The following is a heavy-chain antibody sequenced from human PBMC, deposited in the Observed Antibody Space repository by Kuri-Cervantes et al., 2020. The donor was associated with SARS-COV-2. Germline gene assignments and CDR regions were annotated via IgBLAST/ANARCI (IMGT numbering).Heavy chain of an antibody. CDR2: ISAYNGNT. J-gene: IGHJ6*02. D-gene: IGHD6-13*01. Sequence: ASVKVSCKASGYTFTSYGISWVRQAPGQGLEWMGWISAYNGNTNYAQKLQGRVTMTTDASTSTAYMELRSLRSDDTAVYYCARDRPAAAANWEYYYYYYGMDVWGQGTTVTVSS. V-gene: IGHV1-18*04. CDR3: ARDRPAAAANWEYYYYYYGMDV. CDR1: GYTFTSYG.